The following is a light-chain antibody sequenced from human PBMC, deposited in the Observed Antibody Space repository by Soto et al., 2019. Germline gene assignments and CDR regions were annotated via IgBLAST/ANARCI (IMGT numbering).Light chain of an antibody. Sequence: QSALTQPASVSASPGQSITISCTGTSSDVGRVNYVSWYQQSPGKAPKLIIYGVVKRPSGISNRFSAYKSGNTASLTISGLQAEDEADYYCTAYSAVSPLYVFGTGTKVTVL. CDR2: GVV. CDR1: SSDVGRVNY. V-gene: IGLV2-14*03. CDR3: TAYSAVSPLYV. J-gene: IGLJ1*01.